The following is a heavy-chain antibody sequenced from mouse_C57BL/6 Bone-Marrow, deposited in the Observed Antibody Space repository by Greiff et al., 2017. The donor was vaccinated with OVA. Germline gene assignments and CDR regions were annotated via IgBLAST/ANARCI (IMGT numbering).Heavy chain of an antibody. CDR2: IYPGDGDT. V-gene: IGHV1-82*01. D-gene: IGHD1-1*01. CDR3: ARQGPYYGSAWFAY. CDR1: GYAFSSSW. J-gene: IGHJ3*01. Sequence: QVQLQQSGPELVKPGASVKISCKASGYAFSSSWMNWVKQRPGKGLEWIGRIYPGDGDTNYNGKFKGKATLTADKSSSTAYMQLRSLTSEDSAVYFCARQGPYYGSAWFAYWGQGTLVTVSA.